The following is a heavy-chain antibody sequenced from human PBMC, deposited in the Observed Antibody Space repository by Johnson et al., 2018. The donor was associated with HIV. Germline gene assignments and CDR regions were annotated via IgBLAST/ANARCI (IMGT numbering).Heavy chain of an antibody. V-gene: IGHV3-7*01. CDR2: IKQDGSEK. Sequence: VQLVESGGGVVQPGRSLRLSCAASGFNFSSNGMFWVSQAPGKGLEWVANIKQDGSEKYYVDSVTGRCPISRDNAKNSLYLQMNSLRAEETAVYYCARALYYYDRGDAFDIWGQGTMVTVSS. J-gene: IGHJ3*02. D-gene: IGHD3-22*01. CDR3: ARALYYYDRGDAFDI. CDR1: GFNFSSNG.